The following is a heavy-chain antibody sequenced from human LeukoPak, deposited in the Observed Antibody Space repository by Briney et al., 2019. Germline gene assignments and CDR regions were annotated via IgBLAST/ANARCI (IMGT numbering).Heavy chain of an antibody. CDR3: ARAKGAESY. V-gene: IGHV3-48*04. J-gene: IGHJ4*02. Sequence: GGSLRLSCTASGFTFSSYSMYWVRQAPGKGLEWVSYVSSRSYTIYYADSVKGRFTISRDNAKNSVYLHMNSLRAEDTAVYYCARAKGAESYWGQGTLVTVSS. CDR2: VSSRSYTI. CDR1: GFTFSSYS. D-gene: IGHD3-16*01.